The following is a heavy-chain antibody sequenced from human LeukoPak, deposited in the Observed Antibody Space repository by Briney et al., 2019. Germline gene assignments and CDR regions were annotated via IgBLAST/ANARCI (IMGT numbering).Heavy chain of an antibody. CDR2: ISAYNGNT. D-gene: IGHD4/OR15-4a*01. V-gene: IGHV1-18*01. CDR1: GYTFTNYG. CDR3: ARVRRLMQTFDV. Sequence: GASVKVSCKASGYTFTNYGISWVRQAPGQGLEWMGWISAYNGNTNYAQKLQGRVTMTTDTSTRTAYMELRSLRSDDTAVFYCARVRRLMQTFDVWGQGTMVTVSS. J-gene: IGHJ3*01.